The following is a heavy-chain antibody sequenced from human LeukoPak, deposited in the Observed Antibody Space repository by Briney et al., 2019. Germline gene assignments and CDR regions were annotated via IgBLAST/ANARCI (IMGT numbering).Heavy chain of an antibody. CDR1: GGSISSYY. J-gene: IGHJ4*02. CDR3: ARGMLRGRKAGYCSGGSCYSFADY. D-gene: IGHD2-15*01. V-gene: IGHV4-59*12. CDR2: IYYSGST. Sequence: SETLSLTCTVSGGSISSYYWSWIRQPPGKGLEWIGYIYYSGSTNYNPSLKSRVTISVDTSKNQFSLKLSSVTAADTAVYYCARGMLRGRKAGYCSGGSCYSFADYWGQGTLVTVSS.